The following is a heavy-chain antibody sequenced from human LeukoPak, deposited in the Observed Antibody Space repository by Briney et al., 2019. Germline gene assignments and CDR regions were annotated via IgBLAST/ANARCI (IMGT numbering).Heavy chain of an antibody. CDR1: GFTFDDYA. D-gene: IGHD3-22*01. CDR2: ISGDGGST. CDR3: AKENVVIVYYYMDV. J-gene: IGHJ6*03. V-gene: IGHV3-43*02. Sequence: GGSLRLSCAASGFTFDDYAMHWVRQAPGKGLEWVSLISGDGGSTYYADSVKGRFTISRDNSKNSLYLQMNSLRTEDTALYYGAKENVVIVYYYMDVWGKGTTVTVSS.